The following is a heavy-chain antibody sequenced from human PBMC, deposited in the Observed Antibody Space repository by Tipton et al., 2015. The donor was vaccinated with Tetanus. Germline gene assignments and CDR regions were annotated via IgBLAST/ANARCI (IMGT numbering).Heavy chain of an antibody. CDR1: GFIVSSHY. D-gene: IGHD3-22*01. Sequence: SLRLSCVASGFIVSSHYMSWVRQAPGKGLEWVSVMYSGGDTYYVDSVKGRFSISRDNAKNTLYLQMNSLRVEDTAVYYCAKDRYDSSGYYYLWDYWGQGTLVTVSS. J-gene: IGHJ4*02. V-gene: IGHV3-53*01. CDR2: MYSGGDT. CDR3: AKDRYDSSGYYYLWDY.